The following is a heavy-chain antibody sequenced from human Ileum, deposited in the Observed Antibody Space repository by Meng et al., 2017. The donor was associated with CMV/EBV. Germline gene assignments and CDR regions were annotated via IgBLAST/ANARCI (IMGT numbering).Heavy chain of an antibody. J-gene: IGHJ5*02. CDR3: ARDGRLGAMGGNWFDP. CDR2: IYYSGST. D-gene: IGHD1-26*01. CDR1: GGSISSGGYY. Sequence: LSCTVSGGSISSGGYYWSWIRQHPGKGLEWIGYIYYSGSTYYNPSLKSRVTISVDTSKNQFSLKLSSVTAADTAVYYCARDGRLGAMGGNWFDPWGQGTLVTVSS. V-gene: IGHV4-31*03.